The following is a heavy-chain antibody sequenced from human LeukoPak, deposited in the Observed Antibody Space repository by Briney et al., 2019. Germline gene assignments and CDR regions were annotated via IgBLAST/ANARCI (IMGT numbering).Heavy chain of an antibody. CDR3: AKDLGVRYFDWLIPGSDY. CDR1: GFSFSIYA. J-gene: IGHJ4*02. Sequence: PGRSLRLSCAASGFSFSIYAMHWVRQAPGKGLEWVAVISYDGNNKYYADSVKGRFTISRDNSQNTLYLQMNSLRAEDTAVYYCAKDLGVRYFDWLIPGSDYWGQGTLVTVSS. V-gene: IGHV3-30-3*01. CDR2: ISYDGNNK. D-gene: IGHD3-9*01.